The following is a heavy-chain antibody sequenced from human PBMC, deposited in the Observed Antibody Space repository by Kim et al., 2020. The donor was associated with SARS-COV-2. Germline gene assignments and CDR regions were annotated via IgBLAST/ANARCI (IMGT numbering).Heavy chain of an antibody. D-gene: IGHD6-13*01. J-gene: IGHJ4*02. CDR2: ISSSGSTI. CDR3: ARNGQQQLLRSFDY. Sequence: GGSLRLSCAASGFTFSSYEMNWVRQAPGKGLEWVSYISSSGSTIYYADSVKGRFTTSRDNAKNSLYLQMNSLRAEDTAVYYCARNGQQQLLRSFDYWGQGTLVTVSS. CDR1: GFTFSSYE. V-gene: IGHV3-48*03.